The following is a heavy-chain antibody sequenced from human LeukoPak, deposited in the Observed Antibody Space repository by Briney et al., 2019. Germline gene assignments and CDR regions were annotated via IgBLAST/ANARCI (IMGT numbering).Heavy chain of an antibody. D-gene: IGHD3-22*01. J-gene: IGHJ5*02. CDR2: VYHSGST. V-gene: IGHV4-59*04. Sequence: PSETLSLTCTVSGGSITNYYWSWIRQPPGKGLEWIGYVYHSGSTYYNPSLKSRVIMSVDMSKNQFSLNLSSVTAADTAVYYCARSRNDYFDSSGHSYDWFDPWGQGTLVTVSS. CDR3: ARSRNDYFDSSGHSYDWFDP. CDR1: GGSITNYY.